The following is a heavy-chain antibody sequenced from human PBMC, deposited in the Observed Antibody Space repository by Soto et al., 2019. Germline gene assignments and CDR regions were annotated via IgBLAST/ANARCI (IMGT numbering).Heavy chain of an antibody. Sequence: SLRLSCAAWRDSFSSYSLSPVSQAPGTGPERLSALSGSGDRTYYADSVKGRFTISRDNSKNTLYLQMNSRRAEDTAVYYCAKDPWGSIAARQPPPRVPCIDYWGQGTLVTVPS. D-gene: IGHD6-6*01. CDR3: AKDPWGSIAARQPPPRVPCIDY. CDR2: LSGSGDRT. V-gene: IGHV3-23*01. CDR1: RDSFSSYS. J-gene: IGHJ4*02.